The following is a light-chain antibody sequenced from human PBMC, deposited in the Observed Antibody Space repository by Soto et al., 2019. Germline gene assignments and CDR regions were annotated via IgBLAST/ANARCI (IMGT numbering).Light chain of an antibody. CDR3: QEYSNWPLLS. CDR2: GAS. V-gene: IGKV3-15*01. Sequence: EVVLTESPATLSVSPGAGATLSCRARQSVGSNLAWYQQKPGQTPRVLIYGASARAIGIPARFSGSGFGTEFTLTISSLQSEDFVVYYCQEYSNWPLLSFGGGTMVDIK. CDR1: QSVGSN. J-gene: IGKJ4*01.